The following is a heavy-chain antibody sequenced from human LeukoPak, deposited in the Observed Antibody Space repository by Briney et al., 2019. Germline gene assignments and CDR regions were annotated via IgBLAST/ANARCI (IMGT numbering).Heavy chain of an antibody. CDR3: AIFMRGALDV. D-gene: IGHD1-26*01. J-gene: IGHJ6*02. V-gene: IGHV1-69*02. CDR1: GGNFKDDN. CDR2: VIPTLGIP. Sequence: SVKVSSKTSGGNFKDDNINWVRQAPGQGLEWVGRVIPTLGIPNYAQNFEGRVTIKGDISTSTAYMEVNSLRPDDTAVYYCAIFMRGALDVWGQGTMVTVSS.